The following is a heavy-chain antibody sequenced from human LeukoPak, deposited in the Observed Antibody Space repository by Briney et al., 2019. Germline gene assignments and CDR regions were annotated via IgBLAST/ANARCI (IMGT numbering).Heavy chain of an antibody. J-gene: IGHJ4*02. CDR1: GFTFSSYR. CDR3: ARPPGYCSSTSCHFDY. D-gene: IGHD2-2*01. CDR2: ISYDGSNK. V-gene: IGHV3-30-3*01. Sequence: GGSLRLSCAASGFTFSSYRMHWVRQAPGKGLEWVAVISYDGSNKYYADSVKGRFTISRDNSKNTLYLQMNSLRAEDTAVYYCARPPGYCSSTSCHFDYWGQGTLVTVSS.